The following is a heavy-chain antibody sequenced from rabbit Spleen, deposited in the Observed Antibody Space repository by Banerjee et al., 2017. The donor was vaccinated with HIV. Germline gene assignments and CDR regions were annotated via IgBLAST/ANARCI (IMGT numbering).Heavy chain of an antibody. CDR3: ARGYANSSSGLPTYYFNL. Sequence: EQLEESGGGLVKPEGSLTLTCKASGVSLNDKDVMCWVRQAPGKGLEWIACINTATGKPVYASWAKGRFTISKTSSTTVTLQMTSLTATDTATYFCARGYANSSSGLPTYYFNLWGPGTLVTVS. CDR2: INTATGKP. J-gene: IGHJ4*01. D-gene: IGHD1-1*01. CDR1: GVSLNDKDV. V-gene: IGHV1S45*01.